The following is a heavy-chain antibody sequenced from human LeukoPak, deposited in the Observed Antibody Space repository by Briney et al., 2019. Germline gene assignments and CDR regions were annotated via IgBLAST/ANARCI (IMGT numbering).Heavy chain of an antibody. Sequence: TSETLSLTCAVYGGSFSGHYWSWIRQPPGKGLEWIGEINHSGSTNYNPSLKSRVTISVDTSKNQFSLKLSSVTAADTAVYYGARGYGSGSYKWGQGTLVTVSS. D-gene: IGHD3-10*01. J-gene: IGHJ4*02. V-gene: IGHV4-34*01. CDR2: INHSGST. CDR3: ARGYGSGSYK. CDR1: GGSFSGHY.